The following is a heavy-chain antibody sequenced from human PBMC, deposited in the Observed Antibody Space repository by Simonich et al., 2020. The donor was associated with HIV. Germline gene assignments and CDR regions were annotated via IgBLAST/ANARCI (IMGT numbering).Heavy chain of an antibody. D-gene: IGHD3-22*01. CDR2: INHSGNT. V-gene: IGHV4-34*01. CDR1: GGSLSGHY. J-gene: IGHJ4*02. CDR3: ARSPYYYDISGDLDY. Sequence: QVQLQQWGAGLLKPSETLSLTCVVYGGSLSGHYWSWIRQPPGKGLEWIGEINHSGNTNYNPSLKGRVAISVDTSKNQFSRNLSSVTAADTAVYYCARSPYYYDISGDLDYWGQGTLVTVSS.